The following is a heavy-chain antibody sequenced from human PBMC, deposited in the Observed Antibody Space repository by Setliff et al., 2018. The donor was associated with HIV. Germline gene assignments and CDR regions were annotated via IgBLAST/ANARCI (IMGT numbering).Heavy chain of an antibody. CDR1: GGTFSSYA. V-gene: IGHV1-69*05. J-gene: IGHJ6*03. CDR3: ARESGVPGYYYYYYMDV. Sequence: RASVKVSCKASGGTFSSYAISWVRQAPGQGLEWMGGIIPIFGTANYAQKFQGRVTITTDESTSTAYMELSSLRSADTAVYYCARESGVPGYYYYYYMDVWGKGTTVTVSS. D-gene: IGHD3-3*01. CDR2: IIPIFGTA.